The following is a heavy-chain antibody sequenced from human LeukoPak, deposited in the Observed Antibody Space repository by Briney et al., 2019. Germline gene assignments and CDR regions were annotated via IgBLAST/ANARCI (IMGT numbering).Heavy chain of an antibody. V-gene: IGHV4-4*09. D-gene: IGHD2-2*01. J-gene: IGHJ3*02. Sequence: SETLSLTCTVSGGSISSYYWSWIRQPPGKGLEWIGYIYTSGSTNYNPSLESRVTISVDTSKNQFSLDLSSVTAADTAVYYCARQKCTSTSCLTKNAFDIWGQGTMVTVSS. CDR3: ARQKCTSTSCLTKNAFDI. CDR2: IYTSGST. CDR1: GGSISSYY.